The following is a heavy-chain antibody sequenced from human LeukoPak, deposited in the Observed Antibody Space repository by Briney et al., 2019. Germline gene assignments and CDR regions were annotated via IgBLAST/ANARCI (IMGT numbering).Heavy chain of an antibody. D-gene: IGHD2-2*01. Sequence: PGGSLRLSCAASGFTFSNYGMSWVRQAPGKGLRWVSAISHSGVNTYYADSVKGRFTISRDSSKNTLFLQMNSLRAEDTAVYYCAKVSSSSCYGWNDYWGQGTLVTVSS. J-gene: IGHJ4*02. CDR2: ISHSGVNT. CDR3: AKVSSSSCYGWNDY. CDR1: GFTFSNYG. V-gene: IGHV3-23*01.